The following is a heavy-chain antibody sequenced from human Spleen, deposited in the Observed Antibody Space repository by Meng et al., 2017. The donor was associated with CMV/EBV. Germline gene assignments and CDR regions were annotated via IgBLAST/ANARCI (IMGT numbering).Heavy chain of an antibody. D-gene: IGHD1-26*01. CDR1: FSAYD. V-gene: IGHV3-21*01. J-gene: IGHJ5*02. CDR3: ARDGALSGSYYGPHNWFDP. Sequence: FSAYDMNWVRQAPGKRLEWVSSISSSSNYIYYADSVKGRFTIYRDNAKNSLYLQMNSLRAGDTAVYYCARDGALSGSYYGPHNWFDPWGQGTLVTVSS. CDR2: ISSSSNYI.